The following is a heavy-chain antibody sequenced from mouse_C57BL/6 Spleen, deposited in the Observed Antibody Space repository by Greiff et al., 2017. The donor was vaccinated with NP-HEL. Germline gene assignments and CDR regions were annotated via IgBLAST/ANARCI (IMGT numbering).Heavy chain of an antibody. J-gene: IGHJ2*01. CDR2: ITPSSGAT. Sequence: QVQLQQSGAELVRPGSSVKLSCKASYFAFTASSMHWVKQRPGHGLEWIGTITPSSGATKYSQNFKGKATLTANTSSSTAYMELSSLTSEDSAVYSCARSAGTGSFDYWGQGTTLTVSS. D-gene: IGHD4-1*01. CDR3: ARSAGTGSFDY. CDR1: YFAFTASS. V-gene: IGHV1-49*01.